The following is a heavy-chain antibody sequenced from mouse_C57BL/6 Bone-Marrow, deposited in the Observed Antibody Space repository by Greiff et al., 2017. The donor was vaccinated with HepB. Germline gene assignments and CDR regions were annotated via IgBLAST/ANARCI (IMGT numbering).Heavy chain of an antibody. V-gene: IGHV1-82*01. CDR3: ARRDYYGSRFDY. J-gene: IGHJ2*01. Sequence: VKLQQSGPELVKPGASVKISCKASGYAFSSSWMNWVKQRPGKGLEWIGRIYPGDGDTNYNGKFKGKATLTADKSSSTAYMQLSSLTSEDSAVYFCARRDYYGSRFDYWGQGTNLTVSS. CDR1: GYAFSSSW. D-gene: IGHD1-1*01. CDR2: IYPGDGDT.